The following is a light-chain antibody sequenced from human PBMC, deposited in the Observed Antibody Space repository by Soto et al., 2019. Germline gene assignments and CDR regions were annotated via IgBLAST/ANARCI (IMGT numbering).Light chain of an antibody. CDR1: QFIDRY. J-gene: IGKJ5*01. Sequence: EIVVTQSPATLSLSPGERANLSCRASQFIDRYLAWYRQIPGHAPRLLIYGASSRATGIPDSFSGSGSGTDFTLTISRLEHEDFAVYYCQQRSNWHQITFGQGTRLEIK. V-gene: IGKV3D-11*01. CDR2: GAS. CDR3: QQRSNWHQIT.